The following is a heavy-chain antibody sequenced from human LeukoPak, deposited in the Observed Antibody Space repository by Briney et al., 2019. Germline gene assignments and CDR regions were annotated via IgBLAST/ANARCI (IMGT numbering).Heavy chain of an antibody. Sequence: SQTLSLTCAISGDSVSSNSAAWNWIRQSPSRGLEWLGRTYYRSKWYNDYAVSVKSRITINPDTSKNQFSLKLSSVTAADTAVYYCARGRSCSSTSCYFNYYYYYMDVWGKGTTVTVSS. CDR1: GDSVSSNSAA. J-gene: IGHJ6*03. D-gene: IGHD2-2*01. CDR3: ARGRSCSSTSCYFNYYYYYMDV. V-gene: IGHV6-1*01. CDR2: TYYRSKWYN.